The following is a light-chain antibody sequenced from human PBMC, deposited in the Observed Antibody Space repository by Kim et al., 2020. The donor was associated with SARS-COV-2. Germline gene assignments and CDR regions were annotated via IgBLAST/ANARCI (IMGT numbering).Light chain of an antibody. J-gene: IGKJ2*01. CDR1: QDINNY. Sequence: SASVGDRVTITCRASQDINNYLAWYQQKSGQAPKLLIYIASTLETGVPSRFSGTGSGTDFTLTVSSLQPEDSATYYCQHLNSYPPTFGQGTKLEI. V-gene: IGKV1-9*01. CDR3: QHLNSYPPT. CDR2: IAS.